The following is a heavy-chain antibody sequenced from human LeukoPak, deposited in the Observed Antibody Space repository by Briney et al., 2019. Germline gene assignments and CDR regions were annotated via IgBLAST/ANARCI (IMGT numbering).Heavy chain of an antibody. V-gene: IGHV1-18*01. CDR2: ISAYNGNT. CDR1: GYTFTSYG. D-gene: IGHD7-27*01. Sequence: ASVTLSFKASGYTFTSYGISWVRQAPGQGLEWMGWISAYNGNTNNAQKLQGRVTMTTDTSTSTAYMELRRLRSDDTAVYSCDLPGVCSCFVYWGQGTLVTVSS. J-gene: IGHJ4*02. CDR3: DLPGVCSCFVY.